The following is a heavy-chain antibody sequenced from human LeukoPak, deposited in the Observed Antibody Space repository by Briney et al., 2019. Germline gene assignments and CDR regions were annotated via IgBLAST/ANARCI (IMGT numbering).Heavy chain of an antibody. J-gene: IGHJ4*02. V-gene: IGHV4-59*01. CDR1: GGSISSYY. D-gene: IGHD5-18*01. CDR3: ARGRYSYGYMFDY. Sequence: SETLSLTCTVSGGSISSYYWSWIWQPPGKGLEWIGYIYYSGSTNYNPSLKSRVTISVDTSKNQFSLKLSSVTAADTAVYYCARGRYSYGYMFDYWGQGTPVTVSS. CDR2: IYYSGST.